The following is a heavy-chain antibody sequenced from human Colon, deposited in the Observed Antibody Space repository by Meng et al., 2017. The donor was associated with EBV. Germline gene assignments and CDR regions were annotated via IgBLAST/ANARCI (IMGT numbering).Heavy chain of an antibody. D-gene: IGHD2-21*02. CDR1: GGSFNNFY. CDR3: ARAWGYCGGGCRTG. Sequence: QVQLQQWGAGLLKPSXTRSLTCAVYGGSFNNFYWSWIRQPPGKGLEWIGEMSQSGSANYNPSLKSRVTISVDTSKNQFSLKLSSVTAADTAVYYCARAWGYCGGGCRTGWGQGTLGTVSS. CDR2: MSQSGSA. J-gene: IGHJ4*02. V-gene: IGHV4-34*01.